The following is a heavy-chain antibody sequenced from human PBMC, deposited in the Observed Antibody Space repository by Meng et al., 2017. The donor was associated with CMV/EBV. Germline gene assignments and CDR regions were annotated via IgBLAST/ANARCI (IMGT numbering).Heavy chain of an antibody. CDR2: MNPNSGNT. CDR1: GYTFTSYD. D-gene: IGHD3-3*01. J-gene: IGHJ3*02. CDR3: ARDDTIFGVARGDAFDI. Sequence: ASVKVSCKASGYTFTSYDINWVRQATGQGLEWMGWMNPNSGNTGYAQKFQGRVTMTRNTSISTAYMELSSLRSEDTAVYYCARDDTIFGVARGDAFDIWGQGTMVTVSS. V-gene: IGHV1-8*01.